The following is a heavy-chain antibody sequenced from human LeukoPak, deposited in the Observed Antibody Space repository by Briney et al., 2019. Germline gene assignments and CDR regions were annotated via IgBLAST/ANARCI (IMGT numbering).Heavy chain of an antibody. V-gene: IGHV3-23*01. J-gene: IGHJ4*02. CDR1: GLTFSSYA. Sequence: GGSLRLSCAVSGLTFSSYAMSWVRQAPGKGLEWVSGIGGSGGSTYYADSVKGRLTISRDNSKNTLYLQMNSLRAEDTGVYYCAKAVAGAFDYWGQGTLVTVSS. CDR2: IGGSGGST. CDR3: AKAVAGAFDY. D-gene: IGHD6-19*01.